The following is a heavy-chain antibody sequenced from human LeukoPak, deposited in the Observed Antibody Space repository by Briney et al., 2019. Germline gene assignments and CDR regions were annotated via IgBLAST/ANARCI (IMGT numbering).Heavy chain of an antibody. CDR3: ARLLCSGGSCYSDY. D-gene: IGHD2-15*01. CDR1: GFTFSSYQ. Sequence: GGSLRLSCAASGFTFSSYQMNGVRQAPGKGLEWVSYIGSSGSTIYYADSVKGRFTISRDNAKNSLYLQMNSLRAEDTAVYYCARLLCSGGSCYSDYWGQGTLVTASS. J-gene: IGHJ4*02. CDR2: IGSSGSTI. V-gene: IGHV3-48*03.